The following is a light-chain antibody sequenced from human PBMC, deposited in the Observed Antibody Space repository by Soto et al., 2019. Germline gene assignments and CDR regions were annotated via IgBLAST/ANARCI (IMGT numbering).Light chain of an antibody. CDR3: SSYAGSNNLGV. J-gene: IGLJ3*02. CDR1: RSDVGGYNY. CDR2: EVT. V-gene: IGLV2-8*01. Sequence: QSALTQPPSASGSPGQSVTISCTGTRSDVGGYNYVSWYQQHPGKAPKLMIYEVTKRPSGVPDRFSGSKSGNTASLTVSGLRAEDEADYYCSSYAGSNNLGVFGGGTQLTVL.